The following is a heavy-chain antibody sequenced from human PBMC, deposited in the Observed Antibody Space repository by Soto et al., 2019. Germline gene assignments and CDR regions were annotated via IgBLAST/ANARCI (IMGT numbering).Heavy chain of an antibody. CDR3: ARGPDTAMVTIDN. CDR2: ISYDGSNK. J-gene: IGHJ4*02. CDR1: GFTFSSYA. V-gene: IGHV3-30-3*01. D-gene: IGHD5-18*01. Sequence: QVQLVESGGGVVQPGRSLRLSCAASGFTFSSYAMHWVRQAPGRGLEWVAVISYDGSNKYYADSVKGRFTISRDNSKNTLYLQMNSLRAEDTAVYYCARGPDTAMVTIDNWGQGTLVTVSS.